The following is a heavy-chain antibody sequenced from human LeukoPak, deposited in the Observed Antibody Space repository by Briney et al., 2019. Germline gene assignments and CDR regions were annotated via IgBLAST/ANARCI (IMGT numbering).Heavy chain of an antibody. CDR3: ATPYSGGYHGLDI. V-gene: IGHV4-39*01. CDR1: GGSISSNKYY. D-gene: IGHD1-26*01. CDR2: IYYSGST. Sequence: SGTLSLTCTVSGGSISSNKYYWGWIRQPPGKGLEWIGSIYYSGSTYYNPSLKSRVTISVDTSKNQFSLKLSSVTAADTAVFYCATPYSGGYHGLDIWGQGTMVTVSS. J-gene: IGHJ3*02.